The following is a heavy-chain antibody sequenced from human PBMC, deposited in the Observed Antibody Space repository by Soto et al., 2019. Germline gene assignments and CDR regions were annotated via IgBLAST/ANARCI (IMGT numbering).Heavy chain of an antibody. D-gene: IGHD3-3*01. Sequence: SETLSLTCTVSGGSISSGDYYWSWIRQPPGKGLEWIGYIYYSGSTYYNPSLKSRVTISVDTSKNQFSLKLSSVTAADTAVDYFAKEKGSNFWPVYYLTHSISVMEVGGQGTAVTAS. CDR1: GGSISSGDYY. J-gene: IGHJ6*02. CDR2: IYYSGST. V-gene: IGHV4-30-4*01. CDR3: AKEKGSNFWPVYYLTHSISVMEV.